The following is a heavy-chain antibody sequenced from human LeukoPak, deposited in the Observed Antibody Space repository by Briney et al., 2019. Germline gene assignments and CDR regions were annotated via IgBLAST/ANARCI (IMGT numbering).Heavy chain of an antibody. CDR3: ARKGELEGIYYFDY. CDR1: GGSISSGDYY. J-gene: IGHJ4*01. CDR2: IYSSGST. D-gene: IGHD1-14*01. V-gene: IGHV4-61*02. Sequence: SQTLSLTCTVSGGSISSGDYYWNWIRQPAGKGLEWIGRIYSSGSTHYNPSLKSRVTMSVDTSKNQFSLKLSSVTAADTAVYYCARKGELEGIYYFDYWGQGTLVTVSS.